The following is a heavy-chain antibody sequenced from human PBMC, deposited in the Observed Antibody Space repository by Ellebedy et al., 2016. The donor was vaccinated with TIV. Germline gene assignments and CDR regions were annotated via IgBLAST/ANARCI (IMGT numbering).Heavy chain of an antibody. CDR3: TRGPWKSYSSSWFGY. V-gene: IGHV4-34*01. CDR1: GSFRGYY. D-gene: IGHD6-13*01. CDR2: INDSGST. Sequence: MPGGSLRLSCAGGSFRGYYWSWIRQPPGKGLEWIGEINDSGSTYYNPSLTGRVTISGDRSTNQFPLKLTSVTAADTAVYYCTRGPWKSYSSSWFGYWGQGTTVIVSS. J-gene: IGHJ6*02.